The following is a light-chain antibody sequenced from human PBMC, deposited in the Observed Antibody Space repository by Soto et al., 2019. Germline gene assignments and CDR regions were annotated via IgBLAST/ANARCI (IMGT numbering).Light chain of an antibody. J-gene: IGKJ2*01. CDR2: GAF. CDR3: QQFRNSSYT. CDR1: QSVSSYY. Sequence: EIVLTQSPGTLSLSPGERATLSCRASQSVSSYYLAWYQQKPGQAPRLLIYGAFNRATGIPDRFSGSGFGTDFTLTISRLEPEDFAVYYCQQFRNSSYTFGQGTKLEI. V-gene: IGKV3-20*01.